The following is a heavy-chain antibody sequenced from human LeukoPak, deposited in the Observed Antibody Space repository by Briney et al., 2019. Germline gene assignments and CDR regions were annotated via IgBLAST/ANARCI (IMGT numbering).Heavy chain of an antibody. CDR1: GYSISSGYY. CDR2: IYHSGST. V-gene: IGHV4-38-2*02. D-gene: IGHD1-1*01. CDR3: ARDNPPTWKIDY. J-gene: IGHJ4*02. Sequence: SETLSLTCAVSGYSISSGYYWGWIRQPPGKGLEWIGSIYHSGSTYYNPSLKSRVTISVDTSKNQFSLKLSSVTAADTAVYYCARDNPPTWKIDYWGQGTLVTVSS.